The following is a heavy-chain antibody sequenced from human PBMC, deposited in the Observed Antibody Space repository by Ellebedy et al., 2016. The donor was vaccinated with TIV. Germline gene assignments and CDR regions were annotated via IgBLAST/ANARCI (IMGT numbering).Heavy chain of an antibody. CDR1: GSTFSSHA. V-gene: IGHV3-30-3*01. J-gene: IGHJ4*02. D-gene: IGHD2/OR15-2a*01. CDR3: AGDDEYRFDY. Sequence: GESLKISCAASGSTFSSHAMAWVRQAPGKGLEWVAVISYDGSGKYHADSVKGRFTISRDNSKNTLYLQMNSLRAEDSAVYYCAGDDEYRFDYWGQGALVTVSS. CDR2: ISYDGSGK.